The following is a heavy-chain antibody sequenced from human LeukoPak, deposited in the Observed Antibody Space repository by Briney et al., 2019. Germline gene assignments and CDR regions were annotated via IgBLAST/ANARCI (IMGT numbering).Heavy chain of an antibody. CDR3: ARGRRGNSH. D-gene: IGHD4-23*01. CDR2: IYHSGIT. V-gene: IGHV4-38-2*02. J-gene: IGHJ4*02. Sequence: SETLSLTCTVSDYSISSGYGYYWGWIRQPPGKGLEWIGNIYHSGITYYNHFNSSLKSRVTISIDTSKNQLSLRLTSVTAADTAVYYCARGRRGNSHWGQGTLVTVSS. CDR1: DYSISSGYGYY.